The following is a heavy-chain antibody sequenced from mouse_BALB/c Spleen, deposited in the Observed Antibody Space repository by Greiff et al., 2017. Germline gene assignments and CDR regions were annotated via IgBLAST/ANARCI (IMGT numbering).Heavy chain of an antibody. CDR3: ARGGTTATIPMDY. Sequence: EVHLVESGPGLVKPSQSLSLTCSVTGYSITSGYYWNWIRQFPGNKLEWMGYISYDGSNNYNPSLKNRISITRDTSKNQFFLKLNSVTTEDTATYYCARGGTTATIPMDYWGQGTSVTVSS. CDR2: ISYDGSN. V-gene: IGHV3-6*02. J-gene: IGHJ4*01. CDR1: GYSITSGYY. D-gene: IGHD1-2*01.